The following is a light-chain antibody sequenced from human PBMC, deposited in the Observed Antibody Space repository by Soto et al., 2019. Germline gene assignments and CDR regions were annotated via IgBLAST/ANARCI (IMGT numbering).Light chain of an antibody. CDR2: EVN. Sequence: QSVLTQPASVSGSPGQSITISCTGTSSDVGAYNFVSWYQQYPGKAPKLIIYEVNNRPSGVSNRFSGSKSGSTASLTISGLQAEDEADYYCSSYTSISTYVFGTGTKVTVL. V-gene: IGLV2-14*01. J-gene: IGLJ1*01. CDR3: SSYTSISTYV. CDR1: SSDVGAYNF.